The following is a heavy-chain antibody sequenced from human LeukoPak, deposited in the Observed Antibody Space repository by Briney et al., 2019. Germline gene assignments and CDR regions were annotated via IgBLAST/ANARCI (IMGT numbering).Heavy chain of an antibody. D-gene: IGHD1-1*01. CDR2: VYHNGTP. CDR1: VGSISSGNW. Sequence: SGTLSLTCAVSVGSISSGNWWSWVRQSPGKGLKWIGEVYHNGTPNYNPSLKSRVTISADTFKNHFSLKLTSVTAADTAVYYCATAPILRGEAGEQYKYGMDVWGQGTTVIVSS. CDR3: ATAPILRGEAGEQYKYGMDV. J-gene: IGHJ6*02. V-gene: IGHV4-4*02.